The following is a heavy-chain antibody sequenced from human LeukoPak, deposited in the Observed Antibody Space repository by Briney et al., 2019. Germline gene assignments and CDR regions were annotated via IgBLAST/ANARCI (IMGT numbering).Heavy chain of an antibody. J-gene: IGHJ5*02. CDR2: IHYSGST. CDR1: GGAVSSGSYY. Sequence: PSETLSLTCTVSGGAVSSGSYYWSWIRQPPGQGLEEIGYIHYSGSTKYNPSLKSRVTMSVDTSKNQFSLKVTSVTAADTAIYYCTRTNYGDYNWFDPWGQGTLVTVSS. D-gene: IGHD4-17*01. CDR3: TRTNYGDYNWFDP. V-gene: IGHV4-61*01.